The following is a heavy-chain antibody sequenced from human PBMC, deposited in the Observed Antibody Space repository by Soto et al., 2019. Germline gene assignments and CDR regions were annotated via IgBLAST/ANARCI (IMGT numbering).Heavy chain of an antibody. V-gene: IGHV3-9*01. CDR1: GFTFDDYA. J-gene: IGHJ4*02. CDR3: LRSKGGYSYGTPFDY. D-gene: IGHD5-18*01. Sequence: EVQLEESGGALVQPGRSLRLSCAASGFTFDDYAMYWVRQVLGKGLEWVSSISWNSGNIGYADSVKGRFTTSRDNAENSLYLQMNSLRPEDTALYYCLRSKGGYSYGTPFDYWGQGTLVTVSS. CDR2: ISWNSGNI.